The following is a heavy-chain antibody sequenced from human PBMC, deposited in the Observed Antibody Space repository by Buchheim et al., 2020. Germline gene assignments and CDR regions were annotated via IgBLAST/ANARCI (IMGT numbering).Heavy chain of an antibody. CDR3: AKDAGSGSYDY. CDR2: SSFSGGMT. Sequence: VQLVESGGGLVKPGGSLRLSCAASGFTFSDYYMSWIRQAPGKGLEWVAGSSFSGGMTDYADSVKGRFTISRDNSKSTLLLQMNSLRAEDTAVYYCAKDAGSGSYDYWGQGTL. CDR1: GFTFSDYY. D-gene: IGHD3-10*01. J-gene: IGHJ4*02. V-gene: IGHV3-23*04.